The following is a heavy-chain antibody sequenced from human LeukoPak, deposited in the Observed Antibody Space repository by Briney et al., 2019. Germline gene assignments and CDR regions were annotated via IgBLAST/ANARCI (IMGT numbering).Heavy chain of an antibody. Sequence: ASVKVSCKASGYTFTSYGISWVRQAPGQGLEWMGWISAYNCNTNYAQKLQGSVTMTTDTSTSTAYMELRSLRSEDTAVYYCARDSHSPNLGWYYYYYMDLWGQGTPVTISS. D-gene: IGHD7-27*01. CDR3: ARDSHSPNLGWYYYYYMDL. CDR1: GYTFTSYG. CDR2: ISAYNCNT. V-gene: IGHV1-18*01. J-gene: IGHJ6*03.